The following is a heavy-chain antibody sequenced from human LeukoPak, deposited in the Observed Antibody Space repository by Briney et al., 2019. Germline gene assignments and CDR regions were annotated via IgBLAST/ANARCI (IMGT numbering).Heavy chain of an antibody. J-gene: IGHJ4*02. CDR3: ATVGGAWAEKTH. V-gene: IGHV3-23*01. CDR2: I. D-gene: IGHD3-16*01. Sequence: PGGSLRLSCAASGFTFSSYAMSWVRQAPGKGLEWVSAIKGRFTISRDNSKNALYLQMNSLRADDTAVYYCATVGGAWAEKTHWGQGTLVTVSS. CDR1: GFTFSSYA.